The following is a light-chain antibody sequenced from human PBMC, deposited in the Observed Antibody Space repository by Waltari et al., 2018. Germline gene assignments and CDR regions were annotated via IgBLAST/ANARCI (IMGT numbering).Light chain of an antibody. CDR3: TSQTLDGVVL. Sequence: QSALTQPASLSGSPGQSITISCTGIGSAIDDSDFVSWYQHHPGKAPRVIIYDVTNRPSGISSRCSASKSANTASLTITGLQPEDEGDYYCTSQTLDGVVLFGGGTQVTVL. CDR1: GSAIDDSDF. J-gene: IGLJ3*02. V-gene: IGLV2-14*03. CDR2: DVT.